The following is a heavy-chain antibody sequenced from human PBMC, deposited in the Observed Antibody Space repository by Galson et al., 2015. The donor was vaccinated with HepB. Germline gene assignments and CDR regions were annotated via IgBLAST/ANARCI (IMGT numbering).Heavy chain of an antibody. D-gene: IGHD6-13*01. V-gene: IGHV5-51*01. J-gene: IGHJ5*02. CDR2: IYPGDSAT. Sequence: QSGAEVKKPGESLKISCKGSGYSFTGYWIGWVRQMPGKGLEWMAIIYPGDSATRYSPSFRGQVTISADKSISTAYLQWSSLKASDTAMYYCARQGAAAPTLGGIGFDPWGQGTLVTVSS. CDR3: ARQGAAAPTLGGIGFDP. CDR1: GYSFTGYW.